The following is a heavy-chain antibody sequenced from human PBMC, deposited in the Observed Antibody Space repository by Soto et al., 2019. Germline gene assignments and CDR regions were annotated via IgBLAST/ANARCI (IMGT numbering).Heavy chain of an antibody. D-gene: IGHD6-13*01. Sequence: QVQLQQWGAGLLKPSETLSLTCAVSGGSFSGHFWSWIRQPPGKGLEWIGEINLSGATKYNPSLESRXTIXGXRSKNQVSLELSSVTAADTAVYYCARTAYSSSPSDFWGPGTLVTVSS. V-gene: IGHV4-34*01. CDR2: INLSGAT. J-gene: IGHJ4*02. CDR1: GGSFSGHF. CDR3: ARTAYSSSPSDF.